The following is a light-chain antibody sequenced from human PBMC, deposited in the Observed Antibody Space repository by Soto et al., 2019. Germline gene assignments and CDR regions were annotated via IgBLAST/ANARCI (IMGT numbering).Light chain of an antibody. CDR1: SGHSSYI. CDR3: ETWDSNTHV. CDR2: LEGSGSY. Sequence: QLVLTQSSSASASLGSSAKLTYTLSSGHSSYIIAWHQQQPGKAPRYLMKLEGSGSYNKGSGVPDRFSGSSSGADRYLTISNLQFEDEADYYCETWDSNTHVFGGGTQLTVL. V-gene: IGLV4-60*02. J-gene: IGLJ3*02.